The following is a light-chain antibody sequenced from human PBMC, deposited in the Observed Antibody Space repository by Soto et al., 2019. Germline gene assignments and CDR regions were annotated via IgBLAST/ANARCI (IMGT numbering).Light chain of an antibody. CDR1: SSNIGPGYD. J-gene: IGLJ1*01. V-gene: IGLV1-40*01. Sequence: QSVLTQPPSVSGAPGQRVTISCTGSSSNIGPGYDVHWYQQLPGTAPKLLIYSNTNRPSGVPDRFSGSRSGTSASLAITGLXAEDEADCYCQSYDSSLSGSVFGTGTKVTVL. CDR2: SNT. CDR3: QSYDSSLSGSV.